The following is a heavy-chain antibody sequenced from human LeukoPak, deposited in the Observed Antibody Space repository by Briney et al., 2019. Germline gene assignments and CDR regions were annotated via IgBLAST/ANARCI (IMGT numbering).Heavy chain of an antibody. CDR1: GYTFTSYY. V-gene: IGHV1-46*01. Sequence: ASVKVSCKASGYTFTSYYMHWVRQAPGQGLEWMGIINPSGGSTSYAQKFQGRVTMTRDTSTSTVYMELSSLRSEDTAVYYCARGFPGGEWELLIGFGYWGQGTLVTVSS. CDR3: ARGFPGGEWELLIGFGY. D-gene: IGHD1-26*01. CDR2: INPSGGST. J-gene: IGHJ4*02.